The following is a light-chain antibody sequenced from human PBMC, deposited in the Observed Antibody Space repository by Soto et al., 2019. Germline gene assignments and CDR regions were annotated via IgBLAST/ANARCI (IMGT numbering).Light chain of an antibody. CDR2: AAS. V-gene: IGKV1-39*01. Sequence: DIQMTQSPSSLSASVGDRVTISCRASQSISNYLNWYQQKPGKAPKLLIYAASSLQSGVPSRFSGSGSGTDFTLTISSLQPEDSATYYCQESYTAPYTFGQGTKLEIQ. J-gene: IGKJ2*01. CDR3: QESYTAPYT. CDR1: QSISNY.